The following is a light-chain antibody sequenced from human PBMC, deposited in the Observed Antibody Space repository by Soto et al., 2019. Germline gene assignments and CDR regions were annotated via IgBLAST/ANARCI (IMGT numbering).Light chain of an antibody. J-gene: IGKJ1*01. CDR2: GAS. CDR3: QQYATSPRT. CDR1: QSVSSNS. V-gene: IGKV3-20*01. Sequence: EIVLTQSPGTLSLSPGERATLSCRASQSVSSNSLVWYQQKPGQAPRLLIYGASSRATGIPDRFSGSGSGTGFTLTISRLEPEDFAVYSCQQYATSPRTFGQGTKVEIK.